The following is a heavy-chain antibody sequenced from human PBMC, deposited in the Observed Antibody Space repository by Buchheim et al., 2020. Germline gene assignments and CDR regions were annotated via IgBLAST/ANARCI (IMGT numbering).Heavy chain of an antibody. CDR1: GFTFSSYA. Sequence: EVQLLESGGGLVQPGGSLRLSCAASGFTFSSYAMSWVRQAPGKGLEWVSSISSSSSYIYYADSVKGRFTIPRDKAKNSLYLQMNSLRAEDTAVYYCARPSSSHEFDYWGQGTL. D-gene: IGHD6-13*01. CDR2: ISSSSSYI. V-gene: IGHV3-21*01. CDR3: ARPSSSHEFDY. J-gene: IGHJ4*02.